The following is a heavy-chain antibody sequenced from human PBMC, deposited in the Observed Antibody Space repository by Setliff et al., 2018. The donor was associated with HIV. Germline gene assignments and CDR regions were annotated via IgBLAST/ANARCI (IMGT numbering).Heavy chain of an antibody. V-gene: IGHV3-73*01. CDR1: GFTFHSYG. Sequence: GGSLRLSCAASGFTFHSYGMHWVRQASGKGLEWVGRIGSKANSYATAYAASVKGRFTTTREDSKNTAYLQMNSLKTEDTAVYYCKADSSGYPWGQGTLVTVSS. CDR3: KADSSGYP. CDR2: IGSKANSYAT. D-gene: IGHD3-22*01. J-gene: IGHJ5*02.